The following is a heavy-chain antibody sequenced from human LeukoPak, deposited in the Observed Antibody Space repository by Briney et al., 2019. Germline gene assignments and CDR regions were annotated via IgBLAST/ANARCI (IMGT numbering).Heavy chain of an antibody. J-gene: IGHJ4*02. CDR1: GFTFDDYA. CDR3: AKEEEEYFDY. V-gene: IGHV3-9*01. Sequence: GRSLRLSCAASGFTFDDYAMHWVRQAPGKGLEWVSGISWNSGSIGYADSVKGRFTISRDNAKNSLYLQMNSLRAEDTALYYCAKEEEEYFDYWGQGTLATVSS. CDR2: ISWNSGSI.